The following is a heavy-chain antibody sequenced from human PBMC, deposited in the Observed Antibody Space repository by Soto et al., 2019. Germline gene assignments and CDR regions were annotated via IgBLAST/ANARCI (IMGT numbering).Heavy chain of an antibody. D-gene: IGHD5-12*01. CDR3: ARGRDTARYADY. CDR2: ISYDGSNK. J-gene: IGHJ4*02. CDR1: GFTFSSYA. V-gene: IGHV3-30-3*01. Sequence: GGSLRLSCAASGFTFSSYAMHWVRQAPGKGLEWVAVISYDGSNKYYADSVKGRFTISRDNSKNTLYLQMNSLSANDTAVYYCARGRDTARYADYWGQGTLVTVSS.